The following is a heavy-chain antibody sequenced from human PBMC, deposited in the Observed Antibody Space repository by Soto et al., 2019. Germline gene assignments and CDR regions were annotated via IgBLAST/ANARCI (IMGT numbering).Heavy chain of an antibody. D-gene: IGHD5-18*01. CDR2: IIPIFGTA. V-gene: IGHV1-69*13. CDR3: ARVETTVGYPATNCFDS. J-gene: IGHJ5*01. CDR1: GGTFSSYA. Sequence: ASVKVSCKASGGTFSSYAISWVRQAPGQGLEWMGGIIPIFGTAKYAQKFQGRVTITADESTSTAYMELSSLRSEDTAVYYCARVETTVGYPATNCFDSWGQGTLVTVSS.